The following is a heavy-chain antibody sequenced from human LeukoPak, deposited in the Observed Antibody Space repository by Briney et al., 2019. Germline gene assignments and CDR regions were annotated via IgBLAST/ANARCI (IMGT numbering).Heavy chain of an antibody. D-gene: IGHD6-13*01. CDR1: GFTFSSNA. J-gene: IGHJ4*02. Sequence: GGSLRLSCAASGFTFSSNAMSWVRQAPGKGLEWVSAISGSGDSTYYGDSVKGRFTISRDNSKNTLYLQMNSLRAEDTAVYYCAKTRPLDSSSWSHGDYWGQGTLVTVSS. CDR2: ISGSGDST. V-gene: IGHV3-23*01. CDR3: AKTRPLDSSSWSHGDY.